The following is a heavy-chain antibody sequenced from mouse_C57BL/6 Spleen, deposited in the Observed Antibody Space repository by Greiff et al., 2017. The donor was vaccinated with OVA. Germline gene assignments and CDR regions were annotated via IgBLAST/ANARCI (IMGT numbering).Heavy chain of an antibody. V-gene: IGHV5-17*01. D-gene: IGHD2-4*01. Sequence: EVQLVESGGGLVKPGGSLKLSCAASGFTFSDYGMHWVRQAPEKGLEWVAYISSGSSTIYYAETVKGRSTFTRDNSTNTLCLQMTSLRSEDTAVYYCARPPSYDYDGGGAMDYWGQGTSVTVSS. J-gene: IGHJ4*01. CDR1: GFTFSDYG. CDR2: ISSGSSTI. CDR3: ARPPSYDYDGGGAMDY.